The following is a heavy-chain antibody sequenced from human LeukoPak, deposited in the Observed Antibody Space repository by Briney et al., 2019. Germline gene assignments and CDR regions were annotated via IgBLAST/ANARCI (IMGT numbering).Heavy chain of an antibody. D-gene: IGHD2-2*01. CDR3: ARDIVVVPAAGATHWFDP. V-gene: IGHV1-69*13. CDR2: IIPIFGTA. Sequence: SVKVSCKASGGTFSSYAISWVRQAPGQGLEWMGGIIPIFGTANYAQKFQGRVTITADESTSTAYVELSSLRSEDTAVYYCARDIVVVPAAGATHWFDPWGQGTLVTVSS. J-gene: IGHJ5*02. CDR1: GGTFSSYA.